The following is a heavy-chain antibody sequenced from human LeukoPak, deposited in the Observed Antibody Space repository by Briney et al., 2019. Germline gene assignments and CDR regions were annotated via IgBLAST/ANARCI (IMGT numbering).Heavy chain of an antibody. J-gene: IGHJ3*02. D-gene: IGHD2-2*01. CDR2: ITASGSST. CDR1: GFTFSSYA. V-gene: IGHV3-23*01. CDR3: AKFNTNPGHALDI. Sequence: PGGSLRLSCAASGFTFSSYAMTWVRQAPGKGLDWVATITASGSSTFHADSVKGRFTISRDNADNSLYLQMNSLRAEDTAVYYCAKFNTNPGHALDIWGQGTMVTVSS.